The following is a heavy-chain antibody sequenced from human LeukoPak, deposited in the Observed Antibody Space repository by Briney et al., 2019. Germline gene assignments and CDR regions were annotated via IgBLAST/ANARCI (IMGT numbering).Heavy chain of an antibody. CDR1: GFTFSSYE. V-gene: IGHV3-48*03. D-gene: IGHD4-11*01. CDR3: ARLRSKYWFDP. CDR2: ITSSGNTM. J-gene: IGHJ5*02. Sequence: HSGGSLRLSCAASGFTFSSYEMNWVRQAPGKGLEWVSFITSSGNTMYYADSVKGRFTISRDNAKNSLYLQMNSLRADDTAVYYCARLRSKYWFDPWGQGTLVTVSS.